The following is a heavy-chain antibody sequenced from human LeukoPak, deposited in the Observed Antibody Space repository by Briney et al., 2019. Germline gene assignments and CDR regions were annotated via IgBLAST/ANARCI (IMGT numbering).Heavy chain of an antibody. CDR3: ATGYYRTFDY. J-gene: IGHJ4*02. CDR1: GLKFGDHG. V-gene: IGHV3-20*04. CDR2: LDWIGAST. D-gene: IGHD3-16*02. Sequence: PGGSLRLSCAVSGLKFGDHGMSWVRQVPGKGLEWVSGLDWIGASTTYADSVKGRFTISRDNARNSLYLQMNSLKVEDTAFYFCATGYYRTFDYWGQGTLVTVSS.